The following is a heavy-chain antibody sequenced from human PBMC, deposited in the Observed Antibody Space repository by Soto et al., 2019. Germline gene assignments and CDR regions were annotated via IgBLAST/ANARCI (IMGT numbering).Heavy chain of an antibody. D-gene: IGHD2-15*01. J-gene: IGHJ6*02. CDR1: RGSISSGDYY. CDR3: ARAGPTYGSGGNCYHYYYGLDV. Sequence: QVQLQESGPGLLRPSQTLSLTCTVSRGSISSGDYYWNWIRQPPGKGLEWIGHIYDSGSTDYNPSLEVRLTISLDASKNRFSLEVRSVSAADTAVYFCARAGPTYGSGGNCYHYYYGLDVWGQGTTVTVSS. V-gene: IGHV4-30-4*01. CDR2: IYDSGST.